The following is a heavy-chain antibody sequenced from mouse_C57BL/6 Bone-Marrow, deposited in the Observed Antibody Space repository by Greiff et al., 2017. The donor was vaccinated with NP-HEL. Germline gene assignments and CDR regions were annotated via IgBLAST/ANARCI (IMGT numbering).Heavy chain of an antibody. CDR2: INPSTGGT. CDR3: ARVTTMDY. Sequence: VQLQQSGPELVKPGASVKISCKASGYSFTGYYMNWVKQSPEKSLEWIGEINPSTGGTTYNQKFKAKATLTVDKSSSTAYMQLKSLTSEDSAVYYCARVTTMDYWGQGTSVTVSS. V-gene: IGHV1-42*01. D-gene: IGHD1-1*01. J-gene: IGHJ4*01. CDR1: GYSFTGYY.